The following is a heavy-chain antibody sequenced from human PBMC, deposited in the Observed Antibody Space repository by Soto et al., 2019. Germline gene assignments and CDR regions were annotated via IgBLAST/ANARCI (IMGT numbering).Heavy chain of an antibody. CDR1: GFTFSSYG. CDR3: AIRNDDGSGSYFPFDH. CDR2: ISGSGGST. J-gene: IGHJ4*02. V-gene: IGHV3-23*01. Sequence: GGSLRLSCAASGFTFSSYGMSWVRKAPGKGLEWVSSISGSGGSTYYADSVKGRFTISRDNSKNTLYLQMSSMRAEDTAVYYCAIRNDDGSGSYFPFDHWGQGTLVTVSS. D-gene: IGHD3-10*01.